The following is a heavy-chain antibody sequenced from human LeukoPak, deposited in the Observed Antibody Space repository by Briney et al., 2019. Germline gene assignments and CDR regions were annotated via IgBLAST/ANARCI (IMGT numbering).Heavy chain of an antibody. CDR2: ITSSGDKT. CDR3: AKDPNFSSGWYLADY. V-gene: IGHV3-23*01. J-gene: IGHJ4*02. D-gene: IGHD6-19*01. CDR1: GFPFSIFA. Sequence: GGSLRLSCAASGFPFSIFALSWVRQAPGKGLEWVSSITSSGDKTYYADSVKGRFTVSRDNSKKTVDLQMNSPRAEDTALYYCAKDPNFSSGWYLADYWGQGTLVTVSS.